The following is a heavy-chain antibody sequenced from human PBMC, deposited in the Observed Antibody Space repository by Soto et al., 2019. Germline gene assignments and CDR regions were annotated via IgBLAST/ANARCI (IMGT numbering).Heavy chain of an antibody. CDR3: ARRFRIAARPPPYNWFDP. Sequence: SETLSLTCTVSGGSISSSSYYWGWIRQPPGKGLEWIGSIYYSGSTYYNPSLKSRVTISVDTSKNQFSLKLSSVTAADTAVYYCARRFRIAARPPPYNWFDPWGQGTLVTVSS. V-gene: IGHV4-39*01. CDR1: GGSISSSSYY. CDR2: IYYSGST. J-gene: IGHJ5*02. D-gene: IGHD6-6*01.